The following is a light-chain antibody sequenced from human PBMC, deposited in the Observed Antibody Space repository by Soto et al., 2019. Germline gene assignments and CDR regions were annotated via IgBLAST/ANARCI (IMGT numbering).Light chain of an antibody. Sequence: EIVLTQSPGTLSLSPGERATLSCRASQSVSSYLAWYQQKPGQAPRLLIYGASSRATGIPDRFSGSGSGTDFTLTISRLEPEDFAVHYCQQYGNSWTFGQGTKVDIK. V-gene: IGKV3-20*01. CDR1: QSVSSY. CDR2: GAS. CDR3: QQYGNSWT. J-gene: IGKJ1*01.